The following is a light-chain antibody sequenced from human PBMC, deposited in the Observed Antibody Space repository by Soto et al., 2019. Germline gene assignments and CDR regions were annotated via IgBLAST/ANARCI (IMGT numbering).Light chain of an antibody. CDR2: LAS. CDR1: QSVNDC. J-gene: IGKJ1*01. CDR3: QHHKSYPRT. V-gene: IGKV1-5*03. Sequence: DIQMTQSPSTLSASIGDRVTVTCRASQSVNDCLAWYQQKPGKAPRLLVYLASRLESGVPSRFSGSGFGTKFTLTISSLQPDDFATYYCQHHKSYPRTFGQGTKVDIK.